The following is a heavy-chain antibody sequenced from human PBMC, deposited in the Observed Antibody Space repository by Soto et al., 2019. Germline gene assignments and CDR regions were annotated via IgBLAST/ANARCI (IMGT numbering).Heavy chain of an antibody. D-gene: IGHD4-4*01. V-gene: IGHV4-4*02. CDR1: SGSISSSNW. CDR2: IYHSGST. CDR3: ASAGYDYSNYWAPSWFDP. J-gene: IGHJ5*02. Sequence: QVQLQESGPGLVKPSGTLSLTCAVSSGSISSSNWWSWVRQPPVEGLEWIGEIYHSGSTNYYPSRRSGVTISVDKSKHKLTLKVSAVAAAYTAVYYCASAGYDYSNYWAPSWFDPWGQGTLVTVSS.